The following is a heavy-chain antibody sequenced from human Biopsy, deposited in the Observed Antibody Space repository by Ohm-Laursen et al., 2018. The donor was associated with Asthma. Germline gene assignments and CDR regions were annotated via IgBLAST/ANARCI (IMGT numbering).Heavy chain of an antibody. Sequence: SLRLSYAASGFTFSSYAMSWVRQTPDRGLEWVSGISTSGGSKYYADSVKGCFTLSRDNSKTTLSLQMNSLTEGDTAVYYCVKALGGGDGFDVWGLGTTVTVSS. J-gene: IGHJ3*01. V-gene: IGHV3-23*01. CDR2: ISTSGGSK. CDR3: VKALGGGDGFDV. CDR1: GFTFSSYA.